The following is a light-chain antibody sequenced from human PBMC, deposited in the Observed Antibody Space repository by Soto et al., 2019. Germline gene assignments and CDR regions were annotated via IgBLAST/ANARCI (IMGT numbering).Light chain of an antibody. CDR2: GAS. CDR1: QSVSSSY. Sequence: EIVLTQSPGTLSLSPGERDTLSCRASQSVSSSYLAWYQQKPGQAPRLLIYGASSRATGIPDRFSGSGSGTDFTLTISGLEPEDSAVYYCQQYGNSRGTFGQGTKVDI. J-gene: IGKJ1*01. CDR3: QQYGNSRGT. V-gene: IGKV3-20*01.